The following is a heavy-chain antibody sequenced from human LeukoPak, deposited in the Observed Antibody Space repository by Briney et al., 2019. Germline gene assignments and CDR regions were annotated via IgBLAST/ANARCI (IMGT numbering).Heavy chain of an antibody. D-gene: IGHD5-24*01. Sequence: PGGSLRLSCAASGFTFRDYYMSWIRQAPGKGLEWVSYISSSGSTIYYADSVKGRFTISRDNAKNSLYLQMNSLRAEDTAVYYCARGPEETIQLWSRALRYWGQGTLVTVSS. CDR2: ISSSGSTI. CDR3: ARGPEETIQLWSRALRY. J-gene: IGHJ4*02. CDR1: GFTFRDYY. V-gene: IGHV3-11*04.